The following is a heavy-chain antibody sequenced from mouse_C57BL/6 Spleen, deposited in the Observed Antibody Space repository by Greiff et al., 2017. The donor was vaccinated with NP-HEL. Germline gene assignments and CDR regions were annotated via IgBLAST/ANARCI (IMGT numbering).Heavy chain of an antibody. CDR3: ARALDYGNYYAMDY. J-gene: IGHJ4*01. CDR1: GFTFSDYY. V-gene: IGHV5-16*01. Sequence: EVMLVESEGGLVQPGSSMKLSCTASGFTFSDYYMAWVRQVPEKGLEWVANINYDGSSTYYLDSLKSRFIISRDNAKNILYLQMSSLKSEDTATYYCARALDYGNYYAMDYWGQGTSVTVSS. D-gene: IGHD1-1*01. CDR2: INYDGSST.